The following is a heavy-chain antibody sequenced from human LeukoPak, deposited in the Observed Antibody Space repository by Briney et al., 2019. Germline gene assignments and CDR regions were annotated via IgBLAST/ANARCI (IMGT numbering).Heavy chain of an antibody. V-gene: IGHV3-23*01. CDR2: ISGSGGST. CDR1: GFTFSSYA. J-gene: IGHJ4*02. CDR3: ARDYWWNYDY. D-gene: IGHD1-7*01. Sequence: GGSLRLSCAASGFTFSSYAMSWVRQAPGKGLEWVSAISGSGGSTYYPGSVRGRFTISRDNSKNTIYLQMDSLRAEDTAIYYCARDYWWNYDYWGQGTLVTVSS.